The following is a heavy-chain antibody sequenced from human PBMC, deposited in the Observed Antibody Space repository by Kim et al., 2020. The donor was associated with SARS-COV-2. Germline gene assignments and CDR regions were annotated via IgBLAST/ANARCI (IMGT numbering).Heavy chain of an antibody. V-gene: IGHV3-74*01. Sequence: YADFVKGRLTISRDNAKNTLYLQMDRLRAEDTAVYYCARAGDSDTYYFDYWGLGTLVTVSS. CDR3: ARAGDSDTYYFDY. D-gene: IGHD3-10*01. J-gene: IGHJ4*02.